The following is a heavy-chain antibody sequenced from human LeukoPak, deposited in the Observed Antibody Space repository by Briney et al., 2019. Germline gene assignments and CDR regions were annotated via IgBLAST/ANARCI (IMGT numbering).Heavy chain of an antibody. V-gene: IGHV3-21*01. CDR2: ISSSSSYI. CDR3: ARHYCGGDCYSNWFDP. Sequence: GGSLRLSCAGSGFTFSRYNMNWFRQAPGKGLERVSSISSSSSYIYYADSVKGRFTISRDNAKNSLYLQMNSLRAEDTAVYYCARHYCGGDCYSNWFDPWGQGTLVTVSS. J-gene: IGHJ5*02. CDR1: GFTFSRYN. D-gene: IGHD2-21*02.